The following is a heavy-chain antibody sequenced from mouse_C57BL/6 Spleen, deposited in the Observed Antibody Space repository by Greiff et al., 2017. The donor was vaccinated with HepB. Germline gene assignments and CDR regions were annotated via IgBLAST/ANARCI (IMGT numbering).Heavy chain of an antibody. J-gene: IGHJ2*01. D-gene: IGHD2-1*01. CDR3: ARMVTTGLDY. Sequence: EVQLQESGGDLVKPGGSLKLSCAASGFTFSSYGMSWVRQTPDKRLEWVATISSGGSYTYYPDSVKGRFTISRDNAKNTLYLQMSSLKSEDTAMYYCARMVTTGLDYWGQGTTLTVSS. CDR2: ISSGGSYT. CDR1: GFTFSSYG. V-gene: IGHV5-6*01.